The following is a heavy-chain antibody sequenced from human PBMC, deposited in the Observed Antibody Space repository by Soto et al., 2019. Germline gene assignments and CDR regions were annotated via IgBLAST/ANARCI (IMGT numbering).Heavy chain of an antibody. D-gene: IGHD6-19*01. CDR1: GFTLSAYY. J-gene: IGHJ4*02. CDR3: ARSSSVGSSGWYMDY. CDR2: INPNNGNT. Sequence: ASVKVSCKASGFTLSAYYLHWVRQAPGQGPEWMGWINPNNGNTNYAQKLQGRVTMTTDTSTSTAYMELRSLRSDDTAVYYCARSSSVGSSGWYMDYWGQGTLVTVSS. V-gene: IGHV1-18*04.